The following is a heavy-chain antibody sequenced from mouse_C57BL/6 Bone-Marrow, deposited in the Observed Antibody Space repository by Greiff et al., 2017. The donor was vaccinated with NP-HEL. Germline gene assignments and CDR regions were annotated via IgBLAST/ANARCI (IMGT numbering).Heavy chain of an antibody. V-gene: IGHV5-4*01. Sequence: EVKLVESGGGLVKPGGSLKLSCAASGFTFSSYAMSWVRQTPEKRLEWVATISDGGSYTYYPDNVKGRFTISRDNAKNNLYLQMSHLKSEDTAMYYCARDLRLYYFDYWGLGTTLTVSS. CDR2: ISDGGSYT. J-gene: IGHJ2*01. CDR3: ARDLRLYYFDY. D-gene: IGHD3-3*01. CDR1: GFTFSSYA.